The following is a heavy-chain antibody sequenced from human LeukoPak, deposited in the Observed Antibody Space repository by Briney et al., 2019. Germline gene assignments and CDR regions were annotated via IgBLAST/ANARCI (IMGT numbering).Heavy chain of an antibody. V-gene: IGHV4-59*01. Sequence: SETLSLTCTVSGGSISSYYWSWIRQPPGKGLEWIGYIYYSGSTNYNPSLKSRVTISVDTSKNQFSLRLSSVTAADTAVYYCARVTDYYDSSGEMSAFDIWGQGTMVTVSS. CDR3: ARVTDYYDSSGEMSAFDI. CDR1: GGSISSYY. CDR2: IYYSGST. D-gene: IGHD3-22*01. J-gene: IGHJ3*02.